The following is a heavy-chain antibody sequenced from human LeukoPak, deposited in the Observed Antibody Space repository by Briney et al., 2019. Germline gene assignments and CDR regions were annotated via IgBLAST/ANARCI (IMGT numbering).Heavy chain of an antibody. Sequence: AASVKVSCKASGYTFTSYGISWVRQAPGQGLEWMGWISAYNGNTNYAQRLQGRVTMTTDTSTSTAYMELRSLRSDDTAVYYCARDRDYGDYNTQDLFVYWGQGTLVTVSS. J-gene: IGHJ4*02. D-gene: IGHD4-17*01. CDR2: ISAYNGNT. CDR3: ARDRDYGDYNTQDLFVY. V-gene: IGHV1-18*01. CDR1: GYTFTSYG.